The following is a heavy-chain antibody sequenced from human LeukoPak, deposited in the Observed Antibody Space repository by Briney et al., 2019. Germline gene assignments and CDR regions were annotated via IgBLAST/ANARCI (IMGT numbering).Heavy chain of an antibody. CDR1: GFTFSSYG. CDR2: INSDGSST. J-gene: IGHJ4*02. V-gene: IGHV3-74*01. D-gene: IGHD6-19*01. CDR3: ARVRTISSGWLFHESRYYFDY. Sequence: GGTLSLSCVASGFTFSSYGMSWVRQAPGKGLVWVSRINSDGSSTSYSDSVKRRFTISRDNAKNTLYLQMNSLRAEDTAVYYCARVRTISSGWLFHESRYYFDYWGQGTLVTVSS.